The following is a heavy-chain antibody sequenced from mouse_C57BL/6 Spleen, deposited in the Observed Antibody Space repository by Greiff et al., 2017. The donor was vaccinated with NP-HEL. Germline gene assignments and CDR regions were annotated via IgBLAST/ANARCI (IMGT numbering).Heavy chain of an antibody. Sequence: EVQLQQSGGDLVKPGGSLKLSCAASGFTFSSYGMSWVRQTPDKRLEWVATISSGGSYTYYPDSVKGRFTISRDNAKNTLYLQMSSLKSEDTAMYYCARPEGIWYYFDYWGQGTTLTGSS. D-gene: IGHD1-1*02. CDR3: ARPEGIWYYFDY. V-gene: IGHV5-6*01. CDR2: ISSGGSYT. CDR1: GFTFSSYG. J-gene: IGHJ2*01.